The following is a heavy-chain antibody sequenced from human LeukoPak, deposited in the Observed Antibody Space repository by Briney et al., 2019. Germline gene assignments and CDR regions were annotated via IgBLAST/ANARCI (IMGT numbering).Heavy chain of an antibody. V-gene: IGHV1-2*02. CDR2: INPNSGGT. CDR3: ARDRSGSLDFDY. J-gene: IGHJ4*02. D-gene: IGHD1-26*01. Sequence: ASVKVSCKASGYTFTSYGISWVRQAPGQGLEWMGWINPNSGGTNYAQKFQGRVTMTRDTSISTAYMELSRLRSDDTAVYYCARDRSGSLDFDYWGQGTLVTVSS. CDR1: GYTFTSYG.